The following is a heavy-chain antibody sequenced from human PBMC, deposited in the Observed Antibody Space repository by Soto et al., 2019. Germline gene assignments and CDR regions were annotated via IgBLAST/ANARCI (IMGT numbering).Heavy chain of an antibody. CDR1: GFTFSSYW. V-gene: IGHV3-74*03. CDR2: IKTDGTVT. CDR3: AKDLSWGQCDY. Sequence: HPGGSLRLSCAASGFTFSSYWMHWVRQDAGKGLPWVSSIKTDGTVTQYADSVKGRFTVSRDNAKNTLYLQMNSLRAEDTAVYYCAKDLSWGQCDYWGQGALVTVSA. J-gene: IGHJ4*02. D-gene: IGHD3-16*01.